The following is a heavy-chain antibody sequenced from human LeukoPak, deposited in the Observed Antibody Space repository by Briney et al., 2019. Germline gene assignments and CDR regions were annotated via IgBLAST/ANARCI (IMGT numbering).Heavy chain of an antibody. CDR1: GVSISTSSYY. J-gene: IGHJ6*03. Sequence: PSETLSPTCNVSGVSISTSSYYWGWIRQPPGKGLEWIGSSYYGGDTYYNPSLKSRVTISVDTSKNQFSLKLTSATAADTAGYYCEATQDYYYYYYMDVWGRGTTVTVSS. V-gene: IGHV4-39*07. CDR3: EATQDYYYYYYMDV. CDR2: SYYGGDT.